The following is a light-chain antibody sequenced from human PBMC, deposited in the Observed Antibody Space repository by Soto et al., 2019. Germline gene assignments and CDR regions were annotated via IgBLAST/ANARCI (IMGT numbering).Light chain of an antibody. V-gene: IGLV2-14*01. J-gene: IGLJ2*01. CDR3: SSYTTSYTQV. CDR1: SSDVGGYNY. CDR2: EVS. Sequence: QSALTQPASVSGSPGQSITISCTGTSSDVGGYNYVSWYQHHPGKVPKLMIYEVSNRPLGISNRFSGSKSGNTASLTISGLRSEAEADYYCSSYTTSYTQVFGGGTKLTVL.